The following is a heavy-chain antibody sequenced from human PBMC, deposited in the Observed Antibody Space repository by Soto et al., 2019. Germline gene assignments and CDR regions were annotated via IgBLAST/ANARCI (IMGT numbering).Heavy chain of an antibody. J-gene: IGHJ5*02. Sequence: ASVKVSCKASGYTFPSYYMHWVRQAPGQGLEWMGIINPSGGSTSYAQKFQGRVTMTRDTSTSTVYMELSSLRSEDTAVYYCARDLVTSSPKENTWFDPWGQGTLVTVSS. V-gene: IGHV1-46*01. CDR3: ARDLVTSSPKENTWFDP. CDR1: GYTFPSYY. CDR2: INPSGGST. D-gene: IGHD6-13*01.